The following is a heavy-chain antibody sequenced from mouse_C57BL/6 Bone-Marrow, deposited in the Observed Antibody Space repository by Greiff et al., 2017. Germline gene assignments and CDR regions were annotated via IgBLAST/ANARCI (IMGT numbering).Heavy chain of an antibody. D-gene: IGHD1-1*01. Sequence: EVQLQQSGPELVKPGASVKISCKASGYTFTDYYMNWVKQSHGKSLEWIGDINPNNGGTSYNQKFKGKATLTVDKSSSTAYMELRSLTSEDSAVYYCAREGGHYGGSYGYVDVGGTGTTVTVSS. V-gene: IGHV1-26*01. J-gene: IGHJ1*03. CDR2: INPNNGGT. CDR1: GYTFTDYY. CDR3: AREGGHYGGSYGYVDV.